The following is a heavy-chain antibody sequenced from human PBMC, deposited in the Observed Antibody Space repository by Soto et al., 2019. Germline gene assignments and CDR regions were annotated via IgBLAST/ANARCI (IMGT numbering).Heavy chain of an antibody. V-gene: IGHV3-30*04. J-gene: IGHJ4*02. CDR3: AREDSGDYFAYFDY. CDR2: ISYDGRRK. D-gene: IGHD1-26*01. Sequence: QVQLVESGGGAVQPGRSLKLSCAASGFTINHFAMHWVRQAPGKGLDWVAVISYDGRRKSYADSVKGRFTISRDNSERTLDLQMNNLTSQDTGIYYCAREDSGDYFAYFDYWGQGSLVAVSS. CDR1: GFTINHFA.